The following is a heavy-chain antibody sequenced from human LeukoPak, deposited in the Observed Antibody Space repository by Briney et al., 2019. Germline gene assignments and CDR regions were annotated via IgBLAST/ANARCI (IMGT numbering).Heavy chain of an antibody. CDR1: GFTFSSYG. D-gene: IGHD3-16*01. V-gene: IGHV3-33*03. CDR2: IWYDGSNK. Sequence: GRSLRLSCAASGFTFSSYGMHWVRQAPGKGLEWVAIIWYDGSNKYYADSVKGRFTISRDDAKNSLYLQMNRLRAEDTAVYYCAGGANWGQGTPVTVSS. J-gene: IGHJ4*02. CDR3: AGGAN.